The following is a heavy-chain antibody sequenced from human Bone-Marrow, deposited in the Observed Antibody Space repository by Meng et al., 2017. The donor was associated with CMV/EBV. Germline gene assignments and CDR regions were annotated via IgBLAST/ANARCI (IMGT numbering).Heavy chain of an antibody. CDR3: ARENRPYWYFDL. CDR2: IYYSGST. CDR1: GGSVSSGSYY. Sequence: SETLSLTCTVSGGSVSSGSYYWSWIRQPPGKGLEWIGYIYYSGSTNYNPSLKSRVTISVDTSKNQFSLKLSSVTAADTAVYYCARENRPYWYFDLWGRGTLVTGSS. D-gene: IGHD1-14*01. J-gene: IGHJ2*01. V-gene: IGHV4-61*01.